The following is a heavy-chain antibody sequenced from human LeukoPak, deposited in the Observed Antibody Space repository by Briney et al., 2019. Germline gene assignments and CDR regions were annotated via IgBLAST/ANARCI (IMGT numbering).Heavy chain of an antibody. V-gene: IGHV3-30*03. CDR3: ARISYDSSGYYDY. CDR2: ISYDGSEK. Sequence: PGRSLRLSCAASGFTFSSYGMHWVRQAPGKGLEWVAVISYDGSEKFYADSVKGRFTISRDNSKNTLNLQMNSLRAEDTAVYYCARISYDSSGYYDYWGQGTLVTVSS. D-gene: IGHD3-22*01. CDR1: GFTFSSYG. J-gene: IGHJ4*02.